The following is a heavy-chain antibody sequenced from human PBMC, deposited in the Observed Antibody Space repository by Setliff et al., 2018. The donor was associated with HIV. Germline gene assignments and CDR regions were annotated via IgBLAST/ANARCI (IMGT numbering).Heavy chain of an antibody. CDR1: GYIFNRYG. J-gene: IGHJ4*02. CDR2: ISPYDGKT. CDR3: ARDGRRGPLRPAHFDY. V-gene: IGHV1-18*01. D-gene: IGHD1-26*01. Sequence: GASVKVSCKASGYIFNRYGIHWVRQAPGQGLEWMGWISPYDGKTNLGLKFQGRFTISRDNAKNSLFLEMNSLRVEDTAVYYCARDGRRGPLRPAHFDYWGQGTLVTVSS.